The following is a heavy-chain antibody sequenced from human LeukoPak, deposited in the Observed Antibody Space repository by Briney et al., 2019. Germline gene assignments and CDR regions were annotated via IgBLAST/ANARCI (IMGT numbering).Heavy chain of an antibody. CDR2: ISGSGSYT. CDR1: GFTFSSYW. J-gene: IGHJ4*02. V-gene: IGHV3-23*01. CDR3: AKRRYDSSGHFDS. Sequence: GSLRLSCAASGFTFSSYWMSWVRQAPGKGLEWVSAISGSGSYTDYADSVKGRFTISKDNSKNTLYMRMSSLRAEDTAVYYCAKRRYDSSGHFDSWGQGTLVTVSS. D-gene: IGHD3-22*01.